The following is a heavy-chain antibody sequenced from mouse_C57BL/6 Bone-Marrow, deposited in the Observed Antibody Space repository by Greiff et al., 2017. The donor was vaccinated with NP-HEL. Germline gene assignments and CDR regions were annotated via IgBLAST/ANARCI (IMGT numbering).Heavy chain of an antibody. CDR3: ASGYYGGNWYFDV. CDR1: GYTFTGYW. J-gene: IGHJ1*03. D-gene: IGHD1-1*01. CDR2: ILPGSGST. Sequence: QVQLKQSGAELMKPGASVKLSCKATGYTFTGYWIEWVKQRPGHGLEWIGEILPGSGSTHYNEKFKGKATFTADTSSNTAYMQLSSLTTEDSAIYYCASGYYGGNWYFDVWGTGTTVTVSS. V-gene: IGHV1-9*01.